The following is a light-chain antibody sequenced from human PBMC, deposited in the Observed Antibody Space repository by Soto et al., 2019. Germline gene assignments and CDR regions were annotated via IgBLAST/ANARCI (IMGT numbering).Light chain of an antibody. CDR2: DVS. V-gene: IGLV2-14*01. CDR3: SSYTSSSSVV. CDR1: SSDVGGYNY. J-gene: IGLJ2*01. Sequence: QSVLTQPASVSASPGQSITISCTGTSSDVGGYNYVSWYQQEPGKAPKLMIYDVSNRPSGVSNRSSGSKSGNTASLTISGLQAEDEADYYCSSYTSSSSVVFGGGTQLTVL.